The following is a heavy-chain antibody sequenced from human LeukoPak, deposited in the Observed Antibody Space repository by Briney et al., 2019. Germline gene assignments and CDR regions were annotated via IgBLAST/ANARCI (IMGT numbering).Heavy chain of an antibody. D-gene: IGHD1-1*01. V-gene: IGHV4-59*01. J-gene: IGHJ5*02. CDR1: GGSISSYY. CDR3: ARDLRDPRFPGVQTPAGGWFGP. Sequence: SETLSLTCTVSGGSISSYYWSWIRQPPGKGLEWIGYIYYSGSTNYNPSLKSRVTISVDTSKNQFSLKLSSVTAADTAVYYCARDLRDPRFPGVQTPAGGWFGPWGQGTLVTVSS. CDR2: IYYSGST.